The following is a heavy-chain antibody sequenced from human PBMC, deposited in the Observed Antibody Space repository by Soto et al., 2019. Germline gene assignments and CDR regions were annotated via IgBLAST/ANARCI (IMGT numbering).Heavy chain of an antibody. J-gene: IGHJ6*02. Sequence: QPGGSLSLSCAASGFSFSTYLMSWVRQAPGKGLEWVANIKQGGNEKFYVDSVKGRFTISRDNDKKSLYLQMDSLRVEDTAVYYCVGALTYEVPYYYYGMDVWGQGTLVTVSS. CDR1: GFSFSTYL. D-gene: IGHD3-16*01. V-gene: IGHV3-7*01. CDR2: IKQGGNEK. CDR3: VGALTYEVPYYYYGMDV.